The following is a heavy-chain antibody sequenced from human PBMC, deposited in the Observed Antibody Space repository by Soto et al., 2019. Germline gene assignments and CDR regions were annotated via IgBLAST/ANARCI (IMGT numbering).Heavy chain of an antibody. V-gene: IGHV4-59*01. J-gene: IGHJ4*02. Sequence: PSETLSLTCTVSGGSISSYYWSWIRQPPGKGLEWIGYIYYSGSTNYNPSLKSRVTISVDTSKNQFSLKLSSVTAADTAVYYCARVRGYCGGDGYEPNFDYWGQGTLVTVYS. CDR3: ARVRGYCGGDGYEPNFDY. CDR1: GGSISSYY. CDR2: IYYSGST. D-gene: IGHD2-21*02.